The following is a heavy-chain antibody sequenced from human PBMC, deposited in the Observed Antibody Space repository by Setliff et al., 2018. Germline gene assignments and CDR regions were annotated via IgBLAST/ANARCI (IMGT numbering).Heavy chain of an antibody. Sequence: PSETLSLTCTVSGVSIRSYYWGWIRQPPGKGLEWIGSIYHSGSSYYNSSLRSRVTISVDTSKNQFSLILRSVTAADTAVYYCARGRMRGSCSGPSCTYDPFDIWGQGTPVTVSS. D-gene: IGHD2-2*01. V-gene: IGHV4-39*07. J-gene: IGHJ3*02. CDR3: ARGRMRGSCSGPSCTYDPFDI. CDR2: IYHSGSS. CDR1: GVSIRSYY.